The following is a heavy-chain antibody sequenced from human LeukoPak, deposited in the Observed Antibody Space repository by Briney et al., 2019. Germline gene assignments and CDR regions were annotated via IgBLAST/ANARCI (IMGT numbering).Heavy chain of an antibody. CDR1: GFTFSSYG. V-gene: IGHV3-33*06. D-gene: IGHD3-9*01. Sequence: PGGSLRLSCAASGFTFSSYGVHWVRQAPGKGLEWVAVIWYDGSNKYYADSVKGRFTISRDNSKNTLYLQMNSLRAEDTAVYYCAKWGPYDILTGRINWGQGTLVT. J-gene: IGHJ4*02. CDR2: IWYDGSNK. CDR3: AKWGPYDILTGRIN.